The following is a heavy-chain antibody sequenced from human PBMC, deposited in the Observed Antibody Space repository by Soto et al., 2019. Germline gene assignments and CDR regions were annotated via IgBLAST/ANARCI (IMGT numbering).Heavy chain of an antibody. CDR2: ISAGGGDT. CDR1: RFTFSDYD. Sequence: PGGSLRLSCAASRFTFSDYDMSWVRQAPGKGLEWVSSISAGGGDTFYADSVKGRFTISRDNSKNTLYLQMNSLRAEDTAIYYCAKVVLRWFGELTPTYYYYYGMDVWGQGTTVTVSS. V-gene: IGHV3-23*01. CDR3: AKVVLRWFGELTPTYYYYYGMDV. D-gene: IGHD3-10*01. J-gene: IGHJ6*02.